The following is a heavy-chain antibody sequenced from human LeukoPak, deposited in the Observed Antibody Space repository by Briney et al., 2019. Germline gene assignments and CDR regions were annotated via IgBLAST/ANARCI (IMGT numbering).Heavy chain of an antibody. CDR2: IYSGGST. D-gene: IGHD1-26*01. V-gene: IGHV3-53*01. CDR3: ATTPFIVGATPFDH. CDR1: GFTVSSNY. Sequence: GGSLGLSCAASGFTVSSNYMSWVRQAPGKGLEWVSVIYSGGSTYYADSVKGRFAISRDNSKNTLYLQMNSLRAEDTAVYYCATTPFIVGATPFDHWGQGTLVTVSS. J-gene: IGHJ4*02.